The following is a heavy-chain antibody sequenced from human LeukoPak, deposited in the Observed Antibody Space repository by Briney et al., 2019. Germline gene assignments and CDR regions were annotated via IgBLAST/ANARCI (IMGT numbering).Heavy chain of an antibody. CDR1: GFTVSGDY. CDR3: ARALNCHIGAFEY. J-gene: IGHJ4*02. V-gene: IGHV3-53*01. Sequence: GGSLRLSCAVSGFTVSGDYMSWVRQAPGKGLEWVSVIYADFDNTDYADSVKGRFTISRDNSKNTLYLHMNSLRVEDTATYFCARALNCHIGAFEYWGQGALVTVSS. CDR2: IYADFDNT. D-gene: IGHD4/OR15-4a*01.